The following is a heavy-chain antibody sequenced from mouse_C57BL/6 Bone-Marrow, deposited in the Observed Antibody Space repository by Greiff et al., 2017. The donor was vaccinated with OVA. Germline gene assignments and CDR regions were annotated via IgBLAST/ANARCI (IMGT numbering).Heavy chain of an antibody. V-gene: IGHV1-18*01. CDR3: ARIGIEAWFAY. J-gene: IGHJ3*01. CDR1: GYTFTDYN. CDR2: INPNNGGT. Sequence: EVKLVESGPELVKPGASVKIPCKASGYTFTDYNMDWVKQSHGKSLEWIGDINPNNGGTIYNQKFKGKATLTVDKSSSTAYMELRSLTSEDTAVYYCARIGIEAWFAYWGQGTLVTVSA. D-gene: IGHD4-1*01.